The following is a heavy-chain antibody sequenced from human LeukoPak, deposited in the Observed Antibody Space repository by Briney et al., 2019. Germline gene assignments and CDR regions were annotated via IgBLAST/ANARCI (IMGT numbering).Heavy chain of an antibody. D-gene: IGHD4-23*01. V-gene: IGHV4-59*08. Sequence: SETLSLTCTVSGGSISSYYWSWIRQPPGKGLEWIGYIYYSGSTNYNPSLKSRVTISVDTSKNQFSLKLSSVTAADTAVYYCARGGTVTTVALWGQGTLVTVSS. J-gene: IGHJ4*02. CDR2: IYYSGST. CDR3: ARGGTVTTVAL. CDR1: GGSISSYY.